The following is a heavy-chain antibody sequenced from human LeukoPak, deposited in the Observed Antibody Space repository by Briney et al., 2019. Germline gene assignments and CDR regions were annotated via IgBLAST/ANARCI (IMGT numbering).Heavy chain of an antibody. D-gene: IGHD2-2*01. V-gene: IGHV5-51*01. CDR2: FYPGDSDT. CDR3: ARRKGCSSTSCPPDF. Sequence: GESLKISFRGSGYPFTTFWIGWVRPMPGKGPEWMGIFYPGDSDTRYSPSFQGQVTMSGDKSINTAYLQWSSLKASDTAMYYCARRKGCSSTSCPPDFWGQGTLVTVSS. J-gene: IGHJ4*02. CDR1: GYPFTTFW.